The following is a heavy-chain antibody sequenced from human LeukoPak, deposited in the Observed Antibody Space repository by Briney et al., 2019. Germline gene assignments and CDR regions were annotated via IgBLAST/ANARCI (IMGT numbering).Heavy chain of an antibody. J-gene: IGHJ5*02. V-gene: IGHV1-18*01. CDR1: GGTFSSYA. CDR3: ARTLMALDGDLGWFDP. D-gene: IGHD4-17*01. Sequence: ASVKVSCKASGGTFSSYAISWVRQAPGQGLEWMGWISAYNGNTNYAQKLQGRVTMTTDTSTSTAYMELRSLRSDDTAVYYCARTLMALDGDLGWFDPWGQGTLVTVSS. CDR2: ISAYNGNT.